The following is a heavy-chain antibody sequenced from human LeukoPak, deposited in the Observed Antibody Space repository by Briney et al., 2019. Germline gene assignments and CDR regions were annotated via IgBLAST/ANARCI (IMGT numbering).Heavy chain of an antibody. CDR2: ISSSSSYI. Sequence: GGSLRLSCAASGFTLSSYSMNWVRQAPGKGLEWVSSISSSSSYIYYADSVKGRFTISRDNAKNSLYLQMNSLRAEDTAVYYCARGYSSSWHHYYYYMDVWGKGTTVTVSS. V-gene: IGHV3-21*01. J-gene: IGHJ6*03. CDR1: GFTLSSYS. CDR3: ARGYSSSWHHYYYYMDV. D-gene: IGHD6-13*01.